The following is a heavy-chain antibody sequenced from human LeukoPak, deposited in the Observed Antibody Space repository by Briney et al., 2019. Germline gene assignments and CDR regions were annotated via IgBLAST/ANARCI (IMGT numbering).Heavy chain of an antibody. Sequence: GASVKVSCKASGYTFTSYGISWVRQAPGQGLEWMGWISAYNGNTNYAQKLQGRVTMTTDTSTRTAYMELRSLRSDDTAVYYCARDRYDSSGYYPDYWGQGTLVTVSS. D-gene: IGHD3-22*01. CDR1: GYTFTSYG. V-gene: IGHV1-18*01. CDR3: ARDRYDSSGYYPDY. CDR2: ISAYNGNT. J-gene: IGHJ4*02.